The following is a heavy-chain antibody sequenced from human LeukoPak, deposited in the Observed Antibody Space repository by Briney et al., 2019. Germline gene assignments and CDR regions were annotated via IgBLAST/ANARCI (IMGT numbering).Heavy chain of an antibody. CDR1: GLTFSNYA. CDR2: ISGSGGTT. CDR3: ARPISGVVIIANGMDV. D-gene: IGHD3-3*01. V-gene: IGHV3-23*01. J-gene: IGHJ6*02. Sequence: TGGSLRLSCTASGLTFSNYAMSWVRQAPGKGLEWVSAISGSGGTTYCADSVKGRFTISRDNSKNTLYLQMNSLRAEDTAVYYCARPISGVVIIANGMDVWGQGTTVTVSS.